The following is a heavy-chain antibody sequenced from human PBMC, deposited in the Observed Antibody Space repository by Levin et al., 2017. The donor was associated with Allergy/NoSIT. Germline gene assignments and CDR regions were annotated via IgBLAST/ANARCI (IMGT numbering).Heavy chain of an antibody. CDR1: GFSFSNYA. Sequence: ASVKVSCAASGFSFSNYAMNWVRQAPGKGLEWVSFISSSSTRYYADSVKGRFTISRDNAKKSLYLQMNSLRNEDTAVYYCANMESDDYGDFALGYWGQGTLVTVSS. V-gene: IGHV3-48*02. D-gene: IGHD4-17*01. CDR2: ISSSSTR. J-gene: IGHJ4*02. CDR3: ANMESDDYGDFALGY.